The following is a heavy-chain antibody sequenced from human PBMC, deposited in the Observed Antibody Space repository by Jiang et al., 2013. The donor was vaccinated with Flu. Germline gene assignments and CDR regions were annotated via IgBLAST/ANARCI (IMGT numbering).Heavy chain of an antibody. Sequence: KPSQTLSLTCTVSGGSISSGGYYWSWIRQHPGKGLEWIGYIYYSGSTYYNPSLKSRVTISVDTSKNQFSLKLSSVTAADTAVYYCARDGYSSGWYNYYGMDVWGQGTTVTVSS. CDR1: GGSISSGGYY. J-gene: IGHJ6*02. CDR2: IYYSGST. V-gene: IGHV4-31*03. D-gene: IGHD6-19*01. CDR3: ARDGYSSGWYNYYGMDV.